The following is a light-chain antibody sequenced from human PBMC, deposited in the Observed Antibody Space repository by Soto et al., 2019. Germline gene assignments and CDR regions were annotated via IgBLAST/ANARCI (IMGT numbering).Light chain of an antibody. CDR3: QSYDSSLSGVV. CDR2: GNS. Sequence: QSVLTQPPSVSGAPGQRVTISCTGLSSNIGAGYDVHWYQQLPGTSPKLLIFGNSNRPSGVPDRFSGSKSGTSASLAITGLQAEDEADYYCQSYDSSLSGVVFGGGTKLTVL. J-gene: IGLJ2*01. CDR1: SSNIGAGYD. V-gene: IGLV1-40*01.